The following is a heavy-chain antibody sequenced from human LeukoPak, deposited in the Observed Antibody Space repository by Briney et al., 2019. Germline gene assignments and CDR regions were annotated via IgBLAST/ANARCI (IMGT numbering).Heavy chain of an antibody. V-gene: IGHV3-30*18. D-gene: IGHD3-22*01. CDR1: GFTFSSYG. CDR2: ISHDGSNK. Sequence: GGSLKLSCAASGFTFSSYGMHWVRQAPGKGLEWVAVISHDGSNKYYADSVKGRFTISRDNSKNTLYLQMNSLRAEDTAVYYCAKVWRYYYDSSGYANFDYWGQGTLVTVSS. CDR3: AKVWRYYYDSSGYANFDY. J-gene: IGHJ4*02.